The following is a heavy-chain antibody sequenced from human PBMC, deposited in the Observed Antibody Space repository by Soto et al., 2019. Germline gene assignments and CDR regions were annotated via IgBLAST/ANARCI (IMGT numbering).Heavy chain of an antibody. CDR1: GGTFSSYA. V-gene: IGHV1-69*13. J-gene: IGHJ3*02. D-gene: IGHD5-12*01. CDR2: IIPIFGTA. CDR3: AREEQPRIYYYYYDYRGDAFDI. Sequence: GASVKVSCKASGGTFSSYAISWVRQAPGQGLEWMGGIIPIFGTANYAQKFQGRVTITADESTSTAYMELSSLRSEDTAVYYCAREEQPRIYYYYYDYRGDAFDIWGQGTMVTVSS.